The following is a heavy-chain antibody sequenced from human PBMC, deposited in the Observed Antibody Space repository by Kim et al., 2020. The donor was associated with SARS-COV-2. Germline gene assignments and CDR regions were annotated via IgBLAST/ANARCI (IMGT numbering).Heavy chain of an antibody. J-gene: IGHJ5*02. V-gene: IGHV3-23*01. CDR3: AKDRGWLAIYNWFDP. Sequence: DSGKGRFTNTRDNSKNTLYLQMNSLRAEDTAVYYCAKDRGWLAIYNWFDPWGQGTLVTVSS. D-gene: IGHD6-19*01.